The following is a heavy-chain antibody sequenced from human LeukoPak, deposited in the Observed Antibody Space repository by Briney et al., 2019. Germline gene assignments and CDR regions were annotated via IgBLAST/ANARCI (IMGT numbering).Heavy chain of an antibody. Sequence: GGSLRLSCAASGFTFSSYAMSWVRQAPGEGLEWVLAISGSGGSTYYADSVKGRFTISRDNSKNTLYLQMNSLRAEDTAVYYCARDLGSDWYAHFDYWGQGALVTVSS. J-gene: IGHJ4*02. CDR3: ARDLGSDWYAHFDY. CDR2: ISGSGGST. V-gene: IGHV3-23*01. CDR1: GFTFSSYA. D-gene: IGHD6-19*01.